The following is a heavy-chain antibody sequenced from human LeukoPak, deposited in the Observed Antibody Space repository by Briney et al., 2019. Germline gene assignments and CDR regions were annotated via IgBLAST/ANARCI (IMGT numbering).Heavy chain of an antibody. CDR2: ISYSGST. J-gene: IGHJ4*02. V-gene: IGHV4-59*01. Sequence: SETLSLTCTVSGGSFNSYYWSWIRQPPGKGLEWIGYISYSGSTNYNPSLKSRVTISVDTSKNQFSLNLSSVTEADTAVYYCARAPVTGSGIYWGQGTLVTVSS. CDR3: ARAPVTGSGIY. D-gene: IGHD6-19*01. CDR1: GGSFNSYY.